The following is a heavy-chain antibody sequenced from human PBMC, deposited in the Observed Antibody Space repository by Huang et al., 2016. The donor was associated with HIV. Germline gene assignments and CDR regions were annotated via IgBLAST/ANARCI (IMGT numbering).Heavy chain of an antibody. CDR3: AREYYDYWSGKYFYFYYMDV. D-gene: IGHD3-3*01. CDR1: GGPISNYA. J-gene: IGHJ6*03. Sequence: QVQLVQSGAEVKKPGSSVKVSCKASGGPISNYAMNWVRQAPGQGLEWMGRTIPMFGTATYAQKFQGRVTITADVLTNTVYMEMSGLKSEDTAVYYCAREYYDYWSGKYFYFYYMDVWGKGTTVTVPS. CDR2: TIPMFGTA. V-gene: IGHV1-69*13.